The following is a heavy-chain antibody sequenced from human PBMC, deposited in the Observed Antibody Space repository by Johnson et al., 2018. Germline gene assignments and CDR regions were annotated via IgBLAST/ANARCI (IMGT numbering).Heavy chain of an antibody. D-gene: IGHD3-10*01. Sequence: VQLVESGGGLVKPGGSLRLSCAASGFTFSSYSMNWVRQAPGKGLEWVSSISSSGSTIYYADSVKGRFTISRDNAKNSLYLQMNSLRAEDTAVYYCAKDGSGTYYYYYGMDVWGQGTTVTVSS. V-gene: IGHV3-21*01. CDR3: AKDGSGTYYYYYGMDV. J-gene: IGHJ6*02. CDR1: GFTFSSYS. CDR2: ISSSGSTI.